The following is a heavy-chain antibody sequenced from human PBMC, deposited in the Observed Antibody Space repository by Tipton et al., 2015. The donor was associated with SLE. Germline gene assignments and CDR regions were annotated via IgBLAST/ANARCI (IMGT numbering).Heavy chain of an antibody. CDR3: ASVGRDGEEINDAFDI. Sequence: TLSLTCAVYGGSFSGYYWSWIRQPPGKGLEWIGEINHSGSTNYNPSPKSRVTISVDTSKNQFSVKLSSVTAADTAVYYCASVGRDGEEINDAFDIWGQGTMVTVSS. J-gene: IGHJ3*02. CDR2: INHSGST. V-gene: IGHV4-34*01. CDR1: GGSFSGYY. D-gene: IGHD5-24*01.